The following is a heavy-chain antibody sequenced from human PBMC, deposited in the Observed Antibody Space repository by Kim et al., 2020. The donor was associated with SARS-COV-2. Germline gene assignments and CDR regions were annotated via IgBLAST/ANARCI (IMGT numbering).Heavy chain of an antibody. J-gene: IGHJ5*02. D-gene: IGHD6-13*01. CDR3: ARHQYAGYSSSWNYNWFDP. V-gene: IGHV4-59*08. CDR1: GGSISSYY. Sequence: SETLSLTCTVSGGSISSYYWSWIRQPPGKGLEWIGYIYYSGSTNYNPSLKSRVTISVDASKNQFSLKLSSVTAADTAVYYCARHQYAGYSSSWNYNWFDPWGQGTLVTVSS. CDR2: IYYSGST.